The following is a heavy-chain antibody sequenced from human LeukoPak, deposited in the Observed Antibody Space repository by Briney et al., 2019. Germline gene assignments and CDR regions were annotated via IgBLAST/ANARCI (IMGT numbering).Heavy chain of an antibody. J-gene: IGHJ6*03. CDR3: ARSYSSSWYYYYMDV. Sequence: PSETLSLTCTVSGGSISSYYWSWIRQPPGKGLEWIGYIYYSGSTNYNPSLKSRVTISVDTSKKQFSLKLSSVTAADTAVYYCARSYSSSWYYYYMDVWGKGTTVTISS. CDR2: IYYSGST. V-gene: IGHV4-59*01. D-gene: IGHD6-13*01. CDR1: GGSISSYY.